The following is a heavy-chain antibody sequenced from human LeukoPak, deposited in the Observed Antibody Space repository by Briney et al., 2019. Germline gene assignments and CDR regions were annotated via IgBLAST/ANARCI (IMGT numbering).Heavy chain of an antibody. Sequence: GGSLRLSCAASGFTFSSYSVNWVRQAPGKGLEWVSSISSSSSYIYYADSVKGRFTISRDNDKNSLYLQMNSLRAEDTAVYYCAKLGYCSGGRCYGEYYYDSSGYYAYWYFDLWGRGTLVTVSS. V-gene: IGHV3-21*01. D-gene: IGHD3-22*01. CDR1: GFTFSSYS. CDR2: ISSSSSYI. J-gene: IGHJ2*01. CDR3: AKLGYCSGGRCYGEYYYDSSGYYAYWYFDL.